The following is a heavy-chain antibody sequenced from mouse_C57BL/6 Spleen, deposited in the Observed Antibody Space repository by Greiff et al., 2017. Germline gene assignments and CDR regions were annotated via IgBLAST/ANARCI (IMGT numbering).Heavy chain of an antibody. CDR3: ARDGSSPYWYFDV. D-gene: IGHD1-1*01. CDR1: GYSITSGYY. CDR2: ISYDGSN. J-gene: IGHJ1*03. V-gene: IGHV3-6*01. Sequence: EVKLVESGPGLVKPSQSLSLTCSVTGYSITSGYYWNWIRQFPGNKLEWMGYISYDGSNNYNPSLKNRISITRDTSKNQFFLKLNSVTTEDTATYYCARDGSSPYWYFDVWGTGTTVTVSS.